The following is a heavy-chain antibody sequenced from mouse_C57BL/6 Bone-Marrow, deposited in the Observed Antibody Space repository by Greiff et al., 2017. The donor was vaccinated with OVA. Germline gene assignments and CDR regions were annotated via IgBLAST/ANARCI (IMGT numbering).Heavy chain of an antibody. J-gene: IGHJ1*03. V-gene: IGHV5-6*01. CDR3: ARQVESGWYFDV. CDR2: ISSGGSYT. D-gene: IGHD1-1*01. Sequence: EVQLQESGGDLVKPGGSLKLSCAASGFTFSSYGMSWVRQTPDTRLEWVATISSGGSYTYYPDSVKGRFTISRDHAKNTLYLQMSSLKSEDTAMYYCARQVESGWYFDVWGTGTTVTVSS. CDR1: GFTFSSYG.